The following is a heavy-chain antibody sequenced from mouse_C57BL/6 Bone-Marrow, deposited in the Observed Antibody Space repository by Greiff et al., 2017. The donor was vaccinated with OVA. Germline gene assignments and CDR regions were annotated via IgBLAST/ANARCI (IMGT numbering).Heavy chain of an antibody. CDR1: GFSLTSYG. CDR3: ASYYSNYVGYFDV. J-gene: IGHJ1*03. D-gene: IGHD2-5*01. Sequence: QVQLKQSGPGLVQPSQSLSITCTVSGFSLTSYGVHWVRQSPGKGLEWLGVIWSGGSTDYNAAFISRLSISKDNSTSQVFFKMNSLQADDTAIYYCASYYSNYVGYFDVWGTGTTVTVSS. V-gene: IGHV2-2*01. CDR2: IWSGGST.